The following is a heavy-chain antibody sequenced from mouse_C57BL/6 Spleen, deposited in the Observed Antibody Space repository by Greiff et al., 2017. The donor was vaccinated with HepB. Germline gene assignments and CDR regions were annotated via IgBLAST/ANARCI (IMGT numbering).Heavy chain of an antibody. D-gene: IGHD1-1*01. J-gene: IGHJ3*01. CDR2: IDPSDSYT. CDR1: GYTFTSYW. CDR3: ARGYYGSSYEAWFAY. Sequence: VQLQQPGAELVKPGASVKLSCKASGYTFTSYWMQWVKQRPGQGLEWIGEIDPSDSYTNYNQKFKGKATLTVDTSSSTAYMQLSSLTSEDSAVYYCARGYYGSSYEAWFAYWGQGTLVTVSA. V-gene: IGHV1-50*01.